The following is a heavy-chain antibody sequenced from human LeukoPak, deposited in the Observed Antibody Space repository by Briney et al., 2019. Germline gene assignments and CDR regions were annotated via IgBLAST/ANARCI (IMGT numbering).Heavy chain of an antibody. Sequence: SETLSLTCTVSGDSISSYYWSWIRQPPGKGLEWIGCIYYSGTTYYHPSLTSRVAISVDTSKNQFSLKLSSVTAADTAVYYCARSGTVTTWNYWGQGTLVTVSS. D-gene: IGHD4-17*01. CDR1: GDSISSYY. CDR3: ARSGTVTTWNY. CDR2: IYYSGTT. V-gene: IGHV4-59*06. J-gene: IGHJ4*02.